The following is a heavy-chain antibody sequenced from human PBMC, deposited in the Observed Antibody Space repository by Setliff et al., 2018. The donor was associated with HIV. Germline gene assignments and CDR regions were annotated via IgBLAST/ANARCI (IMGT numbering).Heavy chain of an antibody. D-gene: IGHD6-6*01. Sequence: GASVKVSCKASGYTFASFGISWVRQAPGQGPEWVGWIGGDNGIPSYAQKLRDRVTLTADTSTKTVFMELRSLRSDDTAAYYCARGMDDSRSSVWYYWGQGTLVTVSS. CDR3: ARGMDDSRSSVWYY. V-gene: IGHV1-18*01. CDR1: GYTFASFG. CDR2: IGGDNGIP. J-gene: IGHJ4*02.